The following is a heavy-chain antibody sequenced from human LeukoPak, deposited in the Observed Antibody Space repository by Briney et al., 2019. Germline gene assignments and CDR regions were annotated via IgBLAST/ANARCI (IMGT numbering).Heavy chain of an antibody. CDR3: ARWTTVTRAFDY. CDR2: IFYSGTT. D-gene: IGHD4-17*01. CDR1: GVSITSNRY. V-gene: IGHV4-39*07. J-gene: IGHJ4*02. Sequence: SETLSLTCTVSGVSITSNRYWGWIRPPPGKGLEWIGSIFYSGTTYYNPSLKSRPTISLDTSKNQFSLNLSSVTAADTAVYYCARWTTVTRAFDYWGQGTLVTVSS.